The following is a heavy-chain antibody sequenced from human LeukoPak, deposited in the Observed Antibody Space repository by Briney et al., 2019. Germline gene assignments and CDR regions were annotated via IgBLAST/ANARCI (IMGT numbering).Heavy chain of an antibody. Sequence: GGSLRLSCAASGFTFNSYSMNWVRQAPGKGLEWVSSISGSNSYIYYADSMKGRFTISRDNAKNSLYLQMNNLRAEDTAVYYCARGRPVGASTVEDYWGQGTLVTVSS. CDR1: GFTFNSYS. CDR2: ISGSNSYI. J-gene: IGHJ4*02. CDR3: ARGRPVGASTVEDY. D-gene: IGHD1-26*01. V-gene: IGHV3-21*01.